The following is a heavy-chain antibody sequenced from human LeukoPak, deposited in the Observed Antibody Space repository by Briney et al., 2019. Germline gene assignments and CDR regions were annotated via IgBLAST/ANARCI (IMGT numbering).Heavy chain of an antibody. CDR3: AKGRYCSGGSCYSYYFDY. Sequence: HPGGSLRLSCAASGFTFSSYAMSWVRQAPGKGLEWVSAISGSGGSTYYADSVKGRFTISRDNSKNTLYLQMNSLRAEDTAVYYCAKGRYCSGGSCYSYYFDYWGQGTLVTVSS. V-gene: IGHV3-23*01. D-gene: IGHD2-15*01. J-gene: IGHJ4*02. CDR2: ISGSGGST. CDR1: GFTFSSYA.